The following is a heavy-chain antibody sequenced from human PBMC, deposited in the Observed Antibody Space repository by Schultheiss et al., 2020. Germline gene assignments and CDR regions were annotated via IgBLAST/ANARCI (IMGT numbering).Heavy chain of an antibody. Sequence: GGSLRLSCAASGFTFSSYGMHWVRQAPGKGLEWVAVIWYDGSNKYYADSVKGRFSISRDNAKNSLYLQMNSLRAEDTAVYYCASEAKIFGVFLDDYWGQGTLVTVSS. V-gene: IGHV3-33*08. CDR3: ASEAKIFGVFLDDY. CDR2: IWYDGSNK. J-gene: IGHJ4*02. D-gene: IGHD3-3*01. CDR1: GFTFSSYG.